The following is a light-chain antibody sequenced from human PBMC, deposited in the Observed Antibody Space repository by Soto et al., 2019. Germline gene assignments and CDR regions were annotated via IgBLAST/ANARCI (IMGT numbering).Light chain of an antibody. V-gene: IGKV1-9*01. CDR2: DAS. Sequence: DIQLTQSPSFLYASVGDRVTITCRASQGISTYLAWYQQRPGKAPKLLIYDASTLQSGVPSRFSGSRSGTEFTLTISSLQPEDLATYYCQQLTGYVELTFGGGTKV. CDR1: QGISTY. CDR3: QQLTGYVELT. J-gene: IGKJ4*01.